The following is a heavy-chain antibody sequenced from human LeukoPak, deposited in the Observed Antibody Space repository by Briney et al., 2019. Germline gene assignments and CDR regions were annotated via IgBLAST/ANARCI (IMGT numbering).Heavy chain of an antibody. J-gene: IGHJ4*02. V-gene: IGHV3-23*01. CDR3: AKGSTYYDFWSGYFWSRYFDY. CDR2: IGGRGGST. CDR1: GFPLGGLP. Sequence: GGSLRLPWEPPGFPLGGLPRSGFRRPPGRGLEGASAIGGRGGSTYYADSVKGRFTISRDNSKNTLYLQMNSLRAEDTAVYYCAKGSTYYDFWSGYFWSRYFDYWGQGTLVTVSS. D-gene: IGHD3-3*01.